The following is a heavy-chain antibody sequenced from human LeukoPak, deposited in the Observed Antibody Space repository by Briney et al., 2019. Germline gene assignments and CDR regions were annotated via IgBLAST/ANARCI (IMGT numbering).Heavy chain of an antibody. Sequence: SETLSLTCAVSGYSISNGYYWSWIRQPPGKGLEWIGEINHSGSTNYNPSLKSRVTISVDTSKNQFSLKLSSVTAADTAVYYCARADYYGSGSYSLFDYWGQGTLVTVSS. J-gene: IGHJ4*02. CDR2: INHSGST. CDR1: GYSISNGYY. D-gene: IGHD3-10*01. V-gene: IGHV4-34*01. CDR3: ARADYYGSGSYSLFDY.